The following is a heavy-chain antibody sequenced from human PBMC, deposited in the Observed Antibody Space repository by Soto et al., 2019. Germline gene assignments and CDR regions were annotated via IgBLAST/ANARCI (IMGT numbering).Heavy chain of an antibody. CDR3: TTGIAVAGLDY. V-gene: IGHV3-15*01. J-gene: IGHJ4*02. CDR2: IKSKTDGGTT. CDR1: GFTFSNAW. D-gene: IGHD6-19*01. Sequence: EVQLVESGGGLVKPGGSLRLSCAASGFTFSNAWMSWVRQAPGKGLEWVGRIKSKTDGGTTDYAAPVKGRFTIARDDSKNTLYRQMNSLKTEDTAVYYCTTGIAVAGLDYWGQGTLVTVSS.